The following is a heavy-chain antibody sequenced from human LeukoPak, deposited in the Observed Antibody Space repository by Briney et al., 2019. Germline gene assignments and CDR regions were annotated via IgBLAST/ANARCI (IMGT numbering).Heavy chain of an antibody. Sequence: GGPLRLPCALSGFPFSIYLIPWAPQPPGKGLVWVSRIDTDGSSATYADSVKGRFTISRDNAENTVYLQMNSLRVEDTGVYYCASALTTVTPHFHCWGQGTLVTVSS. V-gene: IGHV3-74*01. CDR3: ASALTTVTPHFHC. CDR2: IDTDGSSA. J-gene: IGHJ4*02. CDR1: GFPFSIYL. D-gene: IGHD4-17*01.